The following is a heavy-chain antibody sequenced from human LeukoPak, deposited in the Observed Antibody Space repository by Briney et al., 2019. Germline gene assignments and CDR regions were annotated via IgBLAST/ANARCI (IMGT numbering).Heavy chain of an antibody. CDR1: GYTLTGYY. J-gene: IGHJ4*02. CDR3: ARARLPQDIVVIPEGFDY. CDR2: INPKSGGT. Sequence: ASVKVSCKASGYTLTGYYMHWVRQAPGQGLEWMGWINPKSGGTNYAQKFQGRVTMTRDTSISTAYMELSRLRSDDTAVYYCARARLPQDIVVIPEGFDYWSQGTLVTVSS. V-gene: IGHV1-2*02. D-gene: IGHD2-2*01.